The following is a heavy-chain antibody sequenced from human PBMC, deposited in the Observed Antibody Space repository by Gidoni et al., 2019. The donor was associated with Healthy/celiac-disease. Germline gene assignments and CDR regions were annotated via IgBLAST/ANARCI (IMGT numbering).Heavy chain of an antibody. V-gene: IGHV1-8*01. CDR3: ARYSGGPRDRNYYYYGMDV. D-gene: IGHD3-10*01. CDR1: GYTFTSYD. J-gene: IGHJ6*02. CDR2: MNPNSGNT. Sequence: VQLVQSGAEVKKPGASVKVSCKASGYTFTSYDINWVRQATGQGLEWMGWMNPNSGNTGYAQKFQGRVTMTRNTSISTAYMELSSLRSEDTAVYYCARYSGGPRDRNYYYYGMDVWGQGTTVTVSS.